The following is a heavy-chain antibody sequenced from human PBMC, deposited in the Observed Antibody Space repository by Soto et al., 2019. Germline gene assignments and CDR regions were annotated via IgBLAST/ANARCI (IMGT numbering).Heavy chain of an antibody. CDR1: GYTFTTHG. Sequence: QVQLVQSGAEVKKPGASVKVSCKASGYTFTTHGISWVRQVPGQGLEWMGWVRGDNGHTNYAQSLQGRVTMTTDTSTKTADMELRSLRADDTAVYYYVRDLGYCRSGTCYREWFDPWGQGTLLTLSS. D-gene: IGHD2-15*01. J-gene: IGHJ5*02. CDR3: VRDLGYCRSGTCYREWFDP. V-gene: IGHV1-18*01. CDR2: VRGDNGHT.